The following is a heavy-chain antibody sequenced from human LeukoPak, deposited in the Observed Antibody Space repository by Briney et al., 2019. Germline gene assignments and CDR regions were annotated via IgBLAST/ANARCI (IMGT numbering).Heavy chain of an antibody. CDR1: GGSISSSSYY. D-gene: IGHD3-10*01. CDR2: IYYSGST. Sequence: SETLSLTCTVSGGSISSSSYYWGWIRQPPGKGLEWIGSIYYSGSTYYNPSLKSRVTISVDTSKNQFSLKLSSVTAADTAVYYCAREHNYGRPGDFDYWGQGTLVTVSS. V-gene: IGHV4-39*02. J-gene: IGHJ4*02. CDR3: AREHNYGRPGDFDY.